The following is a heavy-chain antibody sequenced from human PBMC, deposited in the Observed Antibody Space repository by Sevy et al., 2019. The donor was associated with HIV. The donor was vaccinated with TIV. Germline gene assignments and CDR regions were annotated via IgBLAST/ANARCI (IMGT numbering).Heavy chain of an antibody. J-gene: IGHJ4*02. CDR1: GASISGSFW. D-gene: IGHD6-19*01. V-gene: IGHV4-4*02. CDR3: AAVTGTDILGYYFDS. CDR2: MYYRGTT. Sequence: SETLSLTCAVSGASISGSFWWSWVRQPPGKGLEWIGEMYYRGTTNYNASLKSRVTISVDKSKNQFSLKLNSVTAAETAVYYCAAVTGTDILGYYFDSWGQGTLVTVSS.